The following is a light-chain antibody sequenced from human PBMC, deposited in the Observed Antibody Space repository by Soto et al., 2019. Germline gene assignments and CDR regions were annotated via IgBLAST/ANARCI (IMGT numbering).Light chain of an antibody. CDR3: QQYGNLPT. Sequence: IVLTQSPGTLSLSPGERATLSCRASPSVRSTYLAWYQHKPGQAPRILIYDVSTRATDIPDRFSGSGSGTDFTLTIRRLEPEDFAVYYCQQYGNLPTFGQGTRLEI. J-gene: IGKJ5*01. V-gene: IGKV3-20*01. CDR1: PSVRSTY. CDR2: DVS.